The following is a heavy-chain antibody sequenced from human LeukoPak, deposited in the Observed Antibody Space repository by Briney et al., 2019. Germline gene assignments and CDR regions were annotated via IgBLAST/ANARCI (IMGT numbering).Heavy chain of an antibody. V-gene: IGHV1-18*01. CDR3: ARPGADCGSAGCYTYPYYGLDV. CDR2: ISAYNGNT. CDR1: GYSFSGHG. D-gene: IGHD2-2*02. J-gene: IGHJ6*02. Sequence: ASVKVSCKASGYSFSGHGITWVRQAPGQGLEWMGWISAYNGNTKYAQNLQGRVTMTTDISTSTAYMELRSLRSDDTAVYYCARPGADCGSAGCYTYPYYGLDVWGQGTTVTVPS.